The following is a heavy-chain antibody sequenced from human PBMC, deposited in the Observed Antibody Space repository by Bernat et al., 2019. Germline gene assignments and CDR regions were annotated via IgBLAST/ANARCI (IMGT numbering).Heavy chain of an antibody. J-gene: IGHJ5*02. CDR2: IDQNGSDK. D-gene: IGHD5-18*01. CDR1: GLNFSNYW. CDR3: AREHRGGYGYTWFDP. V-gene: IGHV3-7*03. Sequence: EVQLAESGGGLVQPGGSLRLSCAASGLNFSNYWMSWVRQAPGKGLEWVANIDQNGSDKFYVASVKGRFTVYRDNAKNSLYLQMNSLRVKDTAFYYCAREHRGGYGYTWFDPWGQGTLVTVSS.